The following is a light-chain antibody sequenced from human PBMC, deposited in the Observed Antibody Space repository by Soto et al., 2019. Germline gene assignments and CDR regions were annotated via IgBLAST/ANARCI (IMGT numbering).Light chain of an antibody. CDR3: SSYTGTTVI. CDR1: DSDVGGYNY. Sequence: QSALTQPASVSGSPGQSITFSCTGTDSDVGGYNYVSWYQQHPGKAPKLMIFEVTNRPSGVPDRFSGSKSGNTASLTVSGLQAEDEAHYYCSSYTGTTVIFGGGTKLTVL. CDR2: EVT. V-gene: IGLV2-14*01. J-gene: IGLJ2*01.